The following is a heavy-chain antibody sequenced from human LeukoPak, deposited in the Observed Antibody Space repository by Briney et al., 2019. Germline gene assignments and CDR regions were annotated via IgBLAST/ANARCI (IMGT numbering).Heavy chain of an antibody. CDR1: GFTFSHYA. J-gene: IGHJ4*02. D-gene: IGHD2-2*01. Sequence: GRSLRLSCAASGFTFSHYAMHWVRQAQGKGLEWVAFISNDGSNTCHADSVKGRSTISRDKSKNTLDLQMNSLRAEDTAVYYCAKDGFCSSTGCYPNHFDSWGQGTLVTVSS. V-gene: IGHV3-30*18. CDR3: AKDGFCSSTGCYPNHFDS. CDR2: ISNDGSNT.